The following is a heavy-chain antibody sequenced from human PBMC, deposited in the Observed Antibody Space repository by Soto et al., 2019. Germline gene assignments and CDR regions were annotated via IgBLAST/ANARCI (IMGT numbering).Heavy chain of an antibody. CDR3: TTDSSQQLVKRYYYYGMDV. Sequence: VGPHRHSKTASGFTCINARMSWVRQATGKGLEWVGRIKSKTDGGTTDYAAPVKGRFTISRDDSKNTLYLQMNSLKTEDTAVYYCTTDSSQQLVKRYYYYGMDVWGQGTTVTVS. D-gene: IGHD6-13*01. CDR2: IKSKTDGGTT. CDR1: GFTCINAR. V-gene: IGHV3-15*07. J-gene: IGHJ6*02.